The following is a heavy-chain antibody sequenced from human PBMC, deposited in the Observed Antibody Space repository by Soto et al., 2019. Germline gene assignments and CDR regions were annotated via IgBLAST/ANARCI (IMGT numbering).Heavy chain of an antibody. CDR1: GFTFNSYG. CDR3: AKVTGYCSSSSCSRDYYYYYGMDV. Sequence: PVGSLRLSCAASGFTFNSYGMHWVRQAPGKGLEWVTVISYDGSNKYYADSVKGRFTISRDNSKNTLYLQMNSLRVEDTAVYYCAKVTGYCSSSSCSRDYYYYYGMDVWGQGTTVTVSS. CDR2: ISYDGSNK. D-gene: IGHD2-2*01. J-gene: IGHJ6*02. V-gene: IGHV3-30*18.